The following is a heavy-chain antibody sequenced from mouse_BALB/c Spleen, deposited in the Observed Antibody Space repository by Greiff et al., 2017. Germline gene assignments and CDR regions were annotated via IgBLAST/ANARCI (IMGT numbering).Heavy chain of an antibody. CDR2: ILPGSGST. D-gene: IGHD1-1*01. CDR3: ARLYGSSYRFAY. CDR1: GYTFSSYW. J-gene: IGHJ3*01. Sequence: VKLMESGAELMKPGASVKISCKATGYTFSSYWIEWVKQRPGHGLEWIGEILPGSGSTNYNEKFKGKATFTADTSSNTAYMQLSSLTSEDSAVYYCARLYGSSYRFAYWGQGTLVTVSA. V-gene: IGHV1-9*01.